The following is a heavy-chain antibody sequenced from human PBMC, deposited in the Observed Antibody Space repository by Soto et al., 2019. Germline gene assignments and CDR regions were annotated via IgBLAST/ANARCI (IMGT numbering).Heavy chain of an antibody. CDR3: ARLRSGIAAAGTQHYYYYGMDV. J-gene: IGHJ6*02. Sequence: PSETLSLTCAVYGGSFSGYYWSWIRQPPGKGLEWIGEINHSGSTNYNPSLKSRVTISVDTSKNQFSLKLSSVTAADTAVYYCARLRSGIAAAGTQHYYYYGMDVWGQGTAVTV. CDR2: INHSGST. D-gene: IGHD6-13*01. CDR1: GGSFSGYY. V-gene: IGHV4-34*01.